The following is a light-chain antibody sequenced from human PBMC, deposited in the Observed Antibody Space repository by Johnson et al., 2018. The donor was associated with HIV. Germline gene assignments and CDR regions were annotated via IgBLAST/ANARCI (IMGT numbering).Light chain of an antibody. CDR1: TSNIGNNY. CDR3: GTWDSSLSAVYV. CDR2: DNN. J-gene: IGLJ1*01. V-gene: IGLV1-51*01. Sequence: QSVLTQPPSVSAAPGQKVTISCSGGTSNIGNNYVSWYQHLPGTAPKLLIYDNNKRPSGIPDRFSGSKAGTSATLGITGLQTGDEADDYCGTWDSSLSAVYVYGTGTKVTVL.